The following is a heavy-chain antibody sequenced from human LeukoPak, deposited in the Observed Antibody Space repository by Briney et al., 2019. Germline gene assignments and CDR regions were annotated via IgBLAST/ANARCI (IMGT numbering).Heavy chain of an antibody. CDR1: EFTFSSYA. CDR3: AKDRWVGTTPPRPYYFDY. CDR2: ISGGGGNT. D-gene: IGHD1-26*01. Sequence: GGSLRLSCAASEFTFSSYAMSWVRQAPGKGLEGVSTISGGGGNTYCADSVKGRFTISRDNSKNTLYLQMNSLRAEDTAVYYCAKDRWVGTTPPRPYYFDYWGQGTLVTVSS. V-gene: IGHV3-23*01. J-gene: IGHJ4*02.